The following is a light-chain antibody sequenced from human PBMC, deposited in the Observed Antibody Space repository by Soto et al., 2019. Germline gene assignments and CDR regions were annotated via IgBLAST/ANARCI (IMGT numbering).Light chain of an antibody. V-gene: IGKV1-33*01. J-gene: IGKJ4*01. CDR2: EGS. Sequence: DIQMTQSPSSLSASVGDRVTITCRASQAISNYLNWYQQKPGKAPALLIYEGSQLETGVPSRFSGSGSGTDFTFAINSLQPEDIGTYYCKQYDNVPLTFGGGTKVEIK. CDR3: KQYDNVPLT. CDR1: QAISNY.